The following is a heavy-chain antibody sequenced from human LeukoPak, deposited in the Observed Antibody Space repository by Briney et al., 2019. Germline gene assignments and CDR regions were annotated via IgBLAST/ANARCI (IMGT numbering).Heavy chain of an antibody. CDR1: GFTFSSYI. D-gene: IGHD3-22*01. V-gene: IGHV3-48*04. CDR2: ISSGSSTI. CDR3: ATSSGYYYGMDV. J-gene: IGHJ6*02. Sequence: GGSLRLSCAASGFTFSSYIMNWVRQAPGKGLEWVSYISSGSSTIIYADSVKGRFTISRDNARNSLYLQMNSLRAEDTAVYYCATSSGYYYGMDVWGQGTTVTVSS.